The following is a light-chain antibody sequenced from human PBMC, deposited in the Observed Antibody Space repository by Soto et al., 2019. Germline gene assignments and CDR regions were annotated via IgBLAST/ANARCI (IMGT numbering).Light chain of an antibody. V-gene: IGLV2-11*01. CDR2: DVT. J-gene: IGLJ2*01. Sequence: QSALTQPRSVSGSPGQSVTISCTGTSSDVGYNYVSWYQQYPGTAPKLMIYDVTKRPSGVPDRFSGSRSGNTASLTISGLRADDEADYYCCSYAGAYTLGVFGGGTKLTVL. CDR3: CSYAGAYTLGV. CDR1: SSDVGYNY.